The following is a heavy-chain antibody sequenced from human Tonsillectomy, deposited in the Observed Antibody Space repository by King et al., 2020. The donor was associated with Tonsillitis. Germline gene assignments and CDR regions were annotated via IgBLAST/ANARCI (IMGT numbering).Heavy chain of an antibody. J-gene: IGHJ5*02. CDR1: GGSISSYY. V-gene: IGHV4-59*01. CDR3: ARGGLRFRFSWFDP. CDR2: IYYSGNT. D-gene: IGHD3-3*01. Sequence: VQLQESGPGLVKPSETLSLTCTVSGGSISSYYWSWIRQPPGKGLEWIGYIYYSGNTNYNPSLQSRVTISVDTSKNQFSLKLSSVTAADTAVYYCARGGLRFRFSWFDPWGQGTLVTVSS.